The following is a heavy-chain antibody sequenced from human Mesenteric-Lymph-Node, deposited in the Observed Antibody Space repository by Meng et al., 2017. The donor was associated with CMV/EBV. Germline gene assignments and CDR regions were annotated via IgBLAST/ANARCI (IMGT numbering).Heavy chain of an antibody. CDR3: ARGGNYYDSSGYYTFDY. CDR2: IYHTGST. Sequence: SETLSLTCAVSGGSISSNNWWSWVRQPPGRGLEWIGNIYHTGSTYYNPSLKSRVTISVDTSKNQFSLKLSSVTAADTAVYYCARGGNYYDSSGYYTFDYWGQGTLVTVSS. J-gene: IGHJ4*02. CDR1: GGSISSNNW. D-gene: IGHD3-22*01. V-gene: IGHV4-4*02.